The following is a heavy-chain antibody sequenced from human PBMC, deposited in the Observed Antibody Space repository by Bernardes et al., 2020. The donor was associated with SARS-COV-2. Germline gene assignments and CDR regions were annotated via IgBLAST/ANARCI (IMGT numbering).Heavy chain of an antibody. J-gene: IGHJ4*02. D-gene: IGHD3-3*01. CDR3: ARAPRAFWSGYYGESTPYYFDY. CDR2: IYTSGST. V-gene: IGHV4-4*07. CDR1: GGSISSYY. Sequence: SETLYLTCTVSGGSISSYYWSWIRQPAGKGLEWIGRIYTSGSTNYNPSLKSRVTMSVDMSKNQFSLKLSSVTAADTAVYYCARAPRAFWSGYYGESTPYYFDYWGQGTLVTVSS.